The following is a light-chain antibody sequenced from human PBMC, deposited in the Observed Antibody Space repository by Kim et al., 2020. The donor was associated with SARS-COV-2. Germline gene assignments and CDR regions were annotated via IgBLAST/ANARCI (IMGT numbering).Light chain of an antibody. CDR2: VKN. Sequence: SSELTQDPAVSVALGQTVRITCQGDSLRRYYASWYQQRPGQAPLLVIYVKNNRPSGIPDRFSGSGSGNTASLTITGAQAEEVADYYCNSRDSSGNHLLFGGGTQLTVL. J-gene: IGLJ2*01. CDR3: NSRDSSGNHLL. CDR1: SLRRYY. V-gene: IGLV3-19*01.